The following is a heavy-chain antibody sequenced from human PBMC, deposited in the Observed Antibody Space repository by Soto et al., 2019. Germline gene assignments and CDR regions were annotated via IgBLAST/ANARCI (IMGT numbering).Heavy chain of an antibody. CDR1: GFPFTTDG. CDR2: ISYDGSNR. J-gene: IGHJ4*02. CDR3: VGGHYYFAY. V-gene: IGHV3-30*03. D-gene: IGHD3-10*01. Sequence: QVQLVESGGGVVQPGRSLSLSCAASGFPFTTDGMHWVREGPGKGLEWVAVISYDGSNRYYAGSVKGLFTSSRDNCKNTLYLQMNDLRPDETALYYCVGGHYYFAYRCQGTLVTVSS.